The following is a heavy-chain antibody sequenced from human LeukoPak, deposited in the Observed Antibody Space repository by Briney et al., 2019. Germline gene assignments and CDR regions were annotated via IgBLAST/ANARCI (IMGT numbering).Heavy chain of an antibody. V-gene: IGHV3-30-3*01. CDR1: GFTFSSYA. CDR2: ISYDGSNK. Sequence: GGSLRLSCAASGFTFSSYAMHWVRQAPGKGLEWVAVISYDGSNKYYADSVKGRFTISRDNSKNTLYLQMNSLRAEDTAVYYCARDLRGPERDSYNLLYWGQGTLVTVSS. D-gene: IGHD5-24*01. CDR3: ARDLRGPERDSYNLLY. J-gene: IGHJ4*02.